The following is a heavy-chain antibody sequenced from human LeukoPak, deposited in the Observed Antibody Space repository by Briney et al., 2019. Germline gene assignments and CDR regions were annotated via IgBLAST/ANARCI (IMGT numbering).Heavy chain of an antibody. CDR2: ISAYNGNT. V-gene: IGHV1-18*01. CDR3: ARVPLENNYWYFDL. Sequence: ASVKVSCKASGGTFSSYAISWVRQAPGQGLEWMGWISAYNGNTNYAQKLQGRVTMTTDTSTSTAYMELRSLRSDDTAVYYCARVPLENNYWYFDLWGRGTLVTVSS. CDR1: GGTFSSYA. J-gene: IGHJ2*01. D-gene: IGHD1/OR15-1a*01.